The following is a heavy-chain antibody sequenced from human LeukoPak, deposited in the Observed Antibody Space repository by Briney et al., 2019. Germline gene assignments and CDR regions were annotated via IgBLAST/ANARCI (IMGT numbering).Heavy chain of an antibody. Sequence: PGGSLRLSCAASGFTFSSYNMNWVRQAPGKGPEWVSSISATNVYIYYADSVKGRFTVSRDNSKNSLYLQMNSLRAEDTAVYYCARVHYDSSGHYATWGFDYWGQGNLVTVSS. V-gene: IGHV3-21*01. D-gene: IGHD3-22*01. CDR2: ISATNVYI. J-gene: IGHJ4*02. CDR1: GFTFSSYN. CDR3: ARVHYDSSGHYATWGFDY.